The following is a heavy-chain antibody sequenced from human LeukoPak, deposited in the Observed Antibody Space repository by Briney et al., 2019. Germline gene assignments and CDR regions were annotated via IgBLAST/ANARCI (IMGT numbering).Heavy chain of an antibody. V-gene: IGHV1-58*02. J-gene: IGHJ5*02. CDR3: AADPYCSGGSCWYWFDP. D-gene: IGHD2-15*01. Sequence: ASVKVSCKASGFTFTSSAMQWVRQARGQRLEWIGWIVVGSGNTNYAQEFQERVTITRDMSTSTAYMELSSLRSEDTAVYYCAADPYCSGGSCWYWFDPWGQGTLVTVSS. CDR1: GFTFTSSA. CDR2: IVVGSGNT.